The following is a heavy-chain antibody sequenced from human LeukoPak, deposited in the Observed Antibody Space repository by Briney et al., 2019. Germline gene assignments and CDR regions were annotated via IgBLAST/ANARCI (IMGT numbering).Heavy chain of an antibody. J-gene: IGHJ3*02. CDR1: GGSISSSSYY. Sequence: KPSKTLSLTCTVSGGSISSSSYYWGWIRQPPGKGLEWIGSIYYSGSTYYNPSLNSRVTISVDTSKNQFSLKLSSVTAADAAVYYCAIAPELSGVNDAFDIWGQGTMVTVSS. CDR3: AIAPELSGVNDAFDI. CDR2: IYYSGST. V-gene: IGHV4-39*01. D-gene: IGHD1-26*01.